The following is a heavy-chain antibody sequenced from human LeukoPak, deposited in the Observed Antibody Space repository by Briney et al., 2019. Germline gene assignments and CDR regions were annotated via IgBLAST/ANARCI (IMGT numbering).Heavy chain of an antibody. CDR1: GYTFTGYY. CDR2: INPNSGGT. D-gene: IGHD6-13*01. CDR3: ARDLRSSSWYKKEWFDP. Sequence: ASVKVSFKASGYTFTGYYMHWVRQAPGQGLDWMGWINPNSGGTNYAQKFQGRVTMTRDTSISTAYMELSRLRSDDTAVYYCARDLRSSSWYKKEWFDPWGQGTLVTVSS. J-gene: IGHJ5*02. V-gene: IGHV1-2*02.